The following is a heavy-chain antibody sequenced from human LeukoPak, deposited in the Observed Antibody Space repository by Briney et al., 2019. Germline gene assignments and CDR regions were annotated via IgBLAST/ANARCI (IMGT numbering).Heavy chain of an antibody. J-gene: IGHJ4*02. V-gene: IGHV4-59*12. Sequence: SETLSLTCTVSGGSISSYYWSWIRQPPGKGLEWIGYIYYSGSTNYNPSLKSRVTISVDKSKNQFSLKLSSVTAADTAVYYCARGGHGSGSSYYFDYWGQGTLVTVSS. CDR3: ARGGHGSGSSYYFDY. D-gene: IGHD3-10*01. CDR1: GGSISSYY. CDR2: IYYSGST.